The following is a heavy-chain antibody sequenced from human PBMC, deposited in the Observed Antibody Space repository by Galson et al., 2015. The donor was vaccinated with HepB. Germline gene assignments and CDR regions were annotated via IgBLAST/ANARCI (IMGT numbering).Heavy chain of an antibody. Sequence: QSGAEVKKPGESLKISCKGSGFSFPDYWIGWVRQMPGKGLEWMGIIYAGDSDTKYSPSFQGQVTFSVDKSISTAYLQWSSLMASDTAMYYCVTYRSGYYQFDYWGQGTLVTVSS. CDR1: GFSFPDYW. CDR2: IYAGDSDT. J-gene: IGHJ4*02. D-gene: IGHD2/OR15-2a*01. V-gene: IGHV5-51*01. CDR3: VTYRSGYYQFDY.